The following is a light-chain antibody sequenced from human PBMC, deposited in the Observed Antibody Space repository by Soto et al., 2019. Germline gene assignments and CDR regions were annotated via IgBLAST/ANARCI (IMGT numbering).Light chain of an antibody. CDR3: QQQYGSSRT. V-gene: IGKV3-20*01. J-gene: IGKJ1*01. CDR2: DAS. Sequence: QRVSSSYLAWYQQKPGQAPRLLIYDASSRATGIPDRFSGSGSGTDFTLTISRLEPEDFAVYYCQQQYGSSRTFGQGTKVDI. CDR1: QRVSSSY.